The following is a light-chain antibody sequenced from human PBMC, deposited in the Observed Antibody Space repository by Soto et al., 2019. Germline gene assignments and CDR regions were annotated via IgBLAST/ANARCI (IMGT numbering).Light chain of an antibody. J-gene: IGKJ5*01. CDR3: QQYGTSPRN. CDR1: QSVSSGR. V-gene: IGKV3-20*01. Sequence: EIVLTQSPGTLSLSPGERATLSCRASQSVSSGRLAWYRQKPGQAPRLFIYGASSRATGIPDRLSGSGSGTDFTLTISRLEPEDFAVYICQQYGTSPRNFGQGTRLEI. CDR2: GAS.